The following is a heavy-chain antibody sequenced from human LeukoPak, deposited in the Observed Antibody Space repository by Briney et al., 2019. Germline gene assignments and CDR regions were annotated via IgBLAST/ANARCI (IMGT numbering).Heavy chain of an antibody. CDR2: IRYDGSNK. Sequence: GGSLRLSCAASGFTFSSYGMHWVRQAPGKGLEWVAFIRYDGSNKYYADSVKGRFTISRDNSKNTLYLQMNSLRAEDTAVYSCARAPFGETTVGPHALDIWGPGTMVTVSS. J-gene: IGHJ3*02. D-gene: IGHD4-23*01. CDR3: ARAPFGETTVGPHALDI. V-gene: IGHV3-30*02. CDR1: GFTFSSYG.